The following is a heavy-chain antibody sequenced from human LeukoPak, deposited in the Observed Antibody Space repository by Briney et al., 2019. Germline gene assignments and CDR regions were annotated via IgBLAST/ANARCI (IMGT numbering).Heavy chain of an antibody. Sequence: SETLSLTCTVSGGSICSGSYYWSWIRQPAGKGLEWIGRIYTSGSTNYNPSLKSRVTISVDTAKNQFSLKMSSVTAAYTSVYYCARATVIRFDYGGQETLVTVSS. J-gene: IGHJ4*02. D-gene: IGHD4-11*01. CDR2: IYTSGST. CDR3: ARATVIRFDY. CDR1: GGSICSGSYY. V-gene: IGHV4-61*02.